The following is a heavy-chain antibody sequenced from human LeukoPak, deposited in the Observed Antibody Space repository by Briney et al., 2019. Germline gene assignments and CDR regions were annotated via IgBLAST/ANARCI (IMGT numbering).Heavy chain of an antibody. D-gene: IGHD1-26*01. CDR3: ARAASGSYRLYFDY. CDR2: IGTAGDT. J-gene: IGHJ4*02. CDR1: GFTFSSYD. V-gene: IGHV3-13*04. Sequence: PRGSLRLSCAASGFTFSSYDMHWVRQATGKGLEWVSAIGTAGDTYYPGSVKGRFTISRENAKNSLYLQMNSLRAGDTAVYYCARAASGSYRLYFDYWGQGTLVTVSS.